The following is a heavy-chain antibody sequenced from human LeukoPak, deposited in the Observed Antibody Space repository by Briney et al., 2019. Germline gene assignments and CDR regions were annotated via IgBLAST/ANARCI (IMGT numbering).Heavy chain of an antibody. CDR3: ARSMVRGVNWFDP. V-gene: IGHV4-34*01. D-gene: IGHD3-10*01. CDR1: GGSFSGYY. J-gene: IGHJ5*02. Sequence: SETLSLTCAVYGGSFSGYYWSWTRQPPGKGLEWIGEINHSGSTNYDPSLKSRVTISVDTSKNQFSLKLSSVTAADTAVYYCARSMVRGVNWFDPWGQGTLVTVSS. CDR2: INHSGST.